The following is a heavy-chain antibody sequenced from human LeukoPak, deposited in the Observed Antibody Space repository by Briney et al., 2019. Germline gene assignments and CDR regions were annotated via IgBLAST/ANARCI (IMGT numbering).Heavy chain of an antibody. CDR3: ARDLGYSSGPNY. D-gene: IGHD6-19*01. V-gene: IGHV3-21*01. CDR2: ISGGSSFT. J-gene: IGHJ4*02. CDR1: GFTFSSYA. Sequence: GGSLRLSCAASGFTFSSYAMNWVRQAPGKGLEWVSYISGGSSFTYYVDSVKGRFTISRDNAKNSLYLQMNSLRAEDTAVYYCARDLGYSSGPNYWGQGTRVTVSS.